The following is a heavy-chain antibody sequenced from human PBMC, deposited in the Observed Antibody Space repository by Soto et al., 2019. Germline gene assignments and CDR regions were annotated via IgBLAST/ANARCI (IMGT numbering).Heavy chain of an antibody. D-gene: IGHD1-26*01. CDR1: GGTFSSYA. CDR2: IIPIFGTA. V-gene: IGHV1-69*01. J-gene: IGHJ6*02. CDR3: ARGVVGATTGYYYYGMDV. Sequence: QVQLVQSGAEVKKPGSSVKVSCKASGGTFSSYAISWVRQAPGQGLEWMGGIIPIFGTANYAQKFQSRVTITADESTSTAYMELSSLRSEDTAVYYCARGVVGATTGYYYYGMDVWGQGTTVTVSS.